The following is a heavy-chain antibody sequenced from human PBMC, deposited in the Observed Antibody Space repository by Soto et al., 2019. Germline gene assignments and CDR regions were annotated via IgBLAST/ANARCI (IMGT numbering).Heavy chain of an antibody. CDR3: AREWYYYDSSGYRSSGYFDY. Sequence: SETLSLTCTVSGGSISSGGYYWSWIRQHPGKGLEWIGYIYYSGSTYYNPSLKSRVTISVDTSKNQFSLKLSSVTAADTAVYYCAREWYYYDSSGYRSSGYFDYWGQGTLVTVS. J-gene: IGHJ4*02. CDR1: GGSISSGGYY. D-gene: IGHD3-22*01. CDR2: IYYSGST. V-gene: IGHV4-31*03.